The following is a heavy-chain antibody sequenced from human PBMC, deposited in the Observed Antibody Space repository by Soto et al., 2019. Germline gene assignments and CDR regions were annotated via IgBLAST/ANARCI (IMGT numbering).Heavy chain of an antibody. V-gene: IGHV4-61*01. D-gene: IGHD2-15*01. J-gene: IGHJ5*02. CDR2: IYYSGST. CDR1: GGSVSSGSYY. Sequence: QVQLQESGPGLVKPSETLSLTCTVSGGSVSSGSYYWSWIRQPPGKGLEWIGYIYYSGSTNYNPSLKSRVTISVDTSKNQFSLKLSSVTAADTAVYYCARASIVVVVAATPGWFDPWGQGTLVTVSS. CDR3: ARASIVVVVAATPGWFDP.